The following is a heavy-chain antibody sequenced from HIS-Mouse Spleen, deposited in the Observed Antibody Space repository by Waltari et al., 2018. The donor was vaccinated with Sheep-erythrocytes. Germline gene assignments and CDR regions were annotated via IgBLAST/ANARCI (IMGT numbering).Heavy chain of an antibody. V-gene: IGHV4-34*01. Sequence: QVQLQQWGAGLLKPSETLSLTCAGYGGSFSGHYGGWIRQPPGKGLEWIGEINHSGSTNYNPSLKSRVTISVDTSKNQFSLKLSSVTAADTAVYYCARGGRRTGFDYWGQGTLVTVSS. D-gene: IGHD3-9*01. CDR1: GGSFSGHY. CDR3: ARGGRRTGFDY. CDR2: INHSGST. J-gene: IGHJ4*02.